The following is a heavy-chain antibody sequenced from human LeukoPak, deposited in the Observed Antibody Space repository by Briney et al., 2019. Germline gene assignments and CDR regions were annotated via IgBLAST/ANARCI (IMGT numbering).Heavy chain of an antibody. V-gene: IGHV4-4*02. D-gene: IGHD6-6*01. CDR2: IYHSGST. J-gene: IGHJ6*02. CDR1: GGSISSSNW. Sequence: SETLSFTCAVSGGSISSSNWWSWVRQPPGKGLEWIGEIYHSGSTNYNPSLKSRVTISVDKSKNQFSLKLSSVTAADTAVYYCARGEYSSPSEDYYYYYGMDVWGQGTTVTVSS. CDR3: ARGEYSSPSEDYYYYYGMDV.